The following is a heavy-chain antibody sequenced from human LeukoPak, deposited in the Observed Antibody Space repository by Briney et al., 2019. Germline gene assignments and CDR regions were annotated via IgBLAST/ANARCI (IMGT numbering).Heavy chain of an antibody. V-gene: IGHV3-21*04. CDR2: IGDTGRDI. CDR1: GFAFESFT. Sequence: GGSLGLSCAGSGFAFESFTMTWVRQAPGKGLEWVSLIGDTGRDINYADSVRGRFTISRDNTKNSLFLQMDSLRVEDTAIYYCAKGLFSAYDKYLDSWGQGTLVTVSS. D-gene: IGHD5-12*01. CDR3: AKGLFSAYDKYLDS. J-gene: IGHJ4*02.